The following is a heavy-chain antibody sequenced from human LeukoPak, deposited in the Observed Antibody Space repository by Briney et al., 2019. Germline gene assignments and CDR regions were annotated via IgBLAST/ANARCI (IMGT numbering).Heavy chain of an antibody. J-gene: IGHJ4*02. V-gene: IGHV3-30*02. CDR3: AKAKGLGIVVVVGASGLLDY. CDR2: IQYDGNYQ. D-gene: IGHD2-15*01. CDR1: GFTFSTFG. Sequence: GGSLRLSCAASGFTFSTFGMHWVRQPPGKGLQWVAFIQYDGNYQQYADFVKGRFTISRDNSKNTVYLQMNSLRAGGTAVYYCAKAKGLGIVVVVGASGLLDYWGQGTLVTVSS.